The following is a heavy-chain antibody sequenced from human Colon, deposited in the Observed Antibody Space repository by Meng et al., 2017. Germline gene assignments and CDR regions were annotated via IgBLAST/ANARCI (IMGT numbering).Heavy chain of an antibody. CDR1: GFAFRSYW. J-gene: IGHJ4*02. Sequence: GSLRLSCAASGFAFRSYWMGWVRQVPGKGLEWVANIKPDGGEEYYLDSVRGRFTISRDNAKNSLYLQMNSLRAEDTAVYYCTKDGSGWSAYWGQGTLVTVSS. V-gene: IGHV3-7*01. CDR3: TKDGSGWSAY. CDR2: IKPDGGEE. D-gene: IGHD6-19*01.